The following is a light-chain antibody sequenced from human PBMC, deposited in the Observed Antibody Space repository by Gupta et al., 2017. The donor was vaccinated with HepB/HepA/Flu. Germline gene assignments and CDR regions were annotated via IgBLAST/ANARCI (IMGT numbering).Light chain of an antibody. CDR3: ATWDTSLSGPG. V-gene: IGLV1-44*01. Sequence: QSVLTQLPSASAIPGQMLTISCSGSTSNIGNNTVHWYQQLPGTAPKLIIYNNDQRPSGVPNRFSGSKSGTSASLAISGLQSEDEADYYCATWDTSLSGPGFGGGTKLSVL. CDR1: TSNIGNNT. J-gene: IGLJ2*01. CDR2: NND.